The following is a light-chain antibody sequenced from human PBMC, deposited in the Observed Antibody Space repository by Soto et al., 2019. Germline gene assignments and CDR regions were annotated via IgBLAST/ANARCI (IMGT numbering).Light chain of an antibody. J-gene: IGKJ1*01. CDR2: DAS. V-gene: IGKV3-11*01. CDR1: QSVSSY. CDR3: QQRSNWPAWT. Sequence: EIVLTQSPATLSXXPGEXXXXXXXXXQSVSSYLAWYQQKPGQAPRLLIYDASNRATGIPARFSGSGSGTDFTLTISSLEPEDFAVYYCQQRSNWPAWTFGQGTKV.